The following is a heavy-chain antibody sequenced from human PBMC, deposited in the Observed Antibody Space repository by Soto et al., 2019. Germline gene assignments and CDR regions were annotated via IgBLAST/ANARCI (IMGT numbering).Heavy chain of an antibody. Sequence: ASVKVSCKGSVYTFTSYRISRVRQAPGQGLEWMGWISAYNGNTNYAQKLQGRVTMTTDTSTSTAYMELRSLRSDDTAVYYCVRLVGAYFDFLVQGTLDTVSS. V-gene: IGHV1-18*01. J-gene: IGHJ4*02. CDR1: VYTFTSYR. CDR2: ISAYNGNT. D-gene: IGHD1-26*01. CDR3: VRLVGAYFDF.